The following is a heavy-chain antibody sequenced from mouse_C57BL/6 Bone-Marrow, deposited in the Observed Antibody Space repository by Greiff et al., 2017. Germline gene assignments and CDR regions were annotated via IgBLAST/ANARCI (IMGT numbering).Heavy chain of an antibody. V-gene: IGHV14-2*01. D-gene: IGHD2-1*01. J-gene: IGHJ3*01. CDR2: IDPEDGET. Sequence: EVKLQESGAELVKPGASVKLSCTASGFNIKDYYMHWVKQRTEQGLEWIGRIDPEDGETKYAPKFQGKATITADTSSNTAYLQLSRLTSEDTSVYYCARRYYGNYAWFAYWGQGPLVPVSA. CDR1: GFNIKDYY. CDR3: ARRYYGNYAWFAY.